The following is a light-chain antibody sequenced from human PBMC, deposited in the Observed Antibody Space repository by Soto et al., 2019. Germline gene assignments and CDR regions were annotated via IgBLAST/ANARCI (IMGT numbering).Light chain of an antibody. CDR2: DVS. Sequence: QSALTQPASVSGSPGQSITISCTATSSDFGGYNYVSWYQQHPGKAPKLMIYDVSVRPLGVSHRFSGSKFGNTASLTISGLQAEDEADYYCTSYTISSTLFVFGTGTKLTVL. CDR1: SSDFGGYNY. CDR3: TSYTISSTLFV. J-gene: IGLJ1*01. V-gene: IGLV2-14*01.